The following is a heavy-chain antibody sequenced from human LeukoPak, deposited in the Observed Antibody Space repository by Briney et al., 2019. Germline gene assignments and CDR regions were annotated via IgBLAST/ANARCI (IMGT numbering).Heavy chain of an antibody. D-gene: IGHD2-15*01. CDR2: IYYSGST. Sequence: SETLSLTCTVSGGSISSYYWSGIRQPPGKGLEWIGYIYYSGSTNYNPSLKSRVTISVDTSKNQFSLKLSSVTAADTAVYYCARVLRYCSGGSCYERFYGMDVWGKGTTVTVSS. J-gene: IGHJ6*04. V-gene: IGHV4-59*01. CDR3: ARVLRYCSGGSCYERFYGMDV. CDR1: GGSISSYY.